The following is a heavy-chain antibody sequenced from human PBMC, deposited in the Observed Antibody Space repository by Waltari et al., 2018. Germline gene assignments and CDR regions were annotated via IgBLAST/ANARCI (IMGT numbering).Heavy chain of an antibody. V-gene: IGHV4-61*02. CDR3: ARGVVVVVIATPSVYYFDY. J-gene: IGHJ4*02. CDR1: GGSISSGSYY. CDR2: IYTSGST. Sequence: QVQLQESGPGLVKPSQTLSLTCTVSGGSISSGSYYWSWIRQPAGKGLEWIGRIYTSGSTNYNPSLKSRVTISVDTSKNQFSLKLSSVTAADTAVYYCARGVVVVVIATPSVYYFDYWGQGTLVTVSS. D-gene: IGHD2-21*01.